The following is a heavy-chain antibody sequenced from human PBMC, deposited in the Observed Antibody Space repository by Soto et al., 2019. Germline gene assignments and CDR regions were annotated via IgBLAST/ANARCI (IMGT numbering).Heavy chain of an antibody. D-gene: IGHD6-19*01. CDR2: IRGKAYGGTT. J-gene: IGHJ6*02. V-gene: IGHV3-49*04. CDR3: TGVREWLIRYYYYGMDV. CDR1: GFTFGGYA. Sequence: GSLRLSCTASGFTFGGYAMSWVRQAPGKGLECVGFIRGKAYGGTTEYAASVKGRFTISRDDSKSIAYLHMNSLKTEDTAVYYCTGVREWLIRYYYYGMDVWGQGTGVTVSS.